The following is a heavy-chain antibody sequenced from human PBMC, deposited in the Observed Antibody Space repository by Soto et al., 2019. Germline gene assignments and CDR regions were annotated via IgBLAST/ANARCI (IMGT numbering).Heavy chain of an antibody. CDR1: GDSVSSNSAA. D-gene: IGHD3-3*01. CDR3: VRSSIIPRVFMYPFDY. J-gene: IGHJ4*01. CDR2: TYYRSKWYN. V-gene: IGHV6-1*01. Sequence: SQTLSLTCAISGDSVSSNSAAWNWIRQSPSRGLEWLGKTYYRSKWYNDYAVSVKSRISINPDTSKNQFSLQLNSVTPEDTAVYFCVRSSIIPRVFMYPFDYWGHGTLVNVSS.